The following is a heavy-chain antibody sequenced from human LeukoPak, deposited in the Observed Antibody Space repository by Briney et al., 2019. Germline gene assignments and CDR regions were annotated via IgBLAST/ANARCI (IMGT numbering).Heavy chain of an antibody. CDR1: GGSFSGYY. CDR2: INHSGST. V-gene: IGHV4-34*01. Sequence: SETLSLTCAVYGGSFSGYYWSWIRQPPVKGLEWIGEINHSGSTNYNPSLKSRVTISVDTSKNQFSLKLSSVTAADTAVYYCARDSDTAMVIWGQGTMVTVSS. J-gene: IGHJ3*02. CDR3: ARDSDTAMVI. D-gene: IGHD5-18*01.